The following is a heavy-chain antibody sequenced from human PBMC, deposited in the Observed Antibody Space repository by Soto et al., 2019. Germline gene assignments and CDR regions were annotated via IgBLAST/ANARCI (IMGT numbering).Heavy chain of an antibody. D-gene: IGHD2-15*01. CDR2: IIPIFGTA. CDR3: ARLLYCSGGSCLPASDY. V-gene: IGHV1-69*13. J-gene: IGHJ4*02. CDR1: GGTFSSYA. Sequence: ASVKVSCKASGGTFSSYAISWVRQAPGQGLEWMGGIIPIFGTANYAQKFQGRVTITADESTSTAYMELRSLRSDDTAVYYCARLLYCSGGSCLPASDYWGQGTLVTVSS.